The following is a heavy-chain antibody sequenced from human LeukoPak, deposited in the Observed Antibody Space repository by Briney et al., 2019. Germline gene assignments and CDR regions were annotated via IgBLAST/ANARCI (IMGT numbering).Heavy chain of an antibody. D-gene: IGHD3-9*01. CDR2: INHSGST. V-gene: IGHV4-34*01. CDR3: ARVALTGYNWFDP. Sequence: PSETLSLTCAVYGGSFNGYYWSWIRQPPGKGLEWIGEINHSGSTNYNPSLKSRVTISVDTSKNQFSLKLSSVTAADTAVYYCARVALTGYNWFDPWGQGTLVTVSS. J-gene: IGHJ5*02. CDR1: GGSFNGYY.